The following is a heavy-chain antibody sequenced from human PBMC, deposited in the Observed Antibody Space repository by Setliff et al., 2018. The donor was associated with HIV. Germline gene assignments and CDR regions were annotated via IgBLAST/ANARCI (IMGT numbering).Heavy chain of an antibody. V-gene: IGHV4-59*01. J-gene: IGHJ3*02. Sequence: SETLSLTCTVSGGSISSYYWSWIRQPPGKGLEWIGYIYYSGSTNYNPSLKSRVTISVDTSKNQFSLKLSSVTAADTAVYYCARGEAYCGGDCSNDAFDIWGQGTMVTVSS. D-gene: IGHD2-21*02. CDR1: GGSISSYY. CDR3: ARGEAYCGGDCSNDAFDI. CDR2: IYYSGST.